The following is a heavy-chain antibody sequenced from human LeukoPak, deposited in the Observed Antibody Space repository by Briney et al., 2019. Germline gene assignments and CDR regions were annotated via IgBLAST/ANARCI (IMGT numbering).Heavy chain of an antibody. J-gene: IGHJ6*03. CDR1: GGSINSANYY. V-gene: IGHV4-39*01. CDR3: ARQRADYYYYYVDV. Sequence: SETLSLTCTVSGGSINSANYYWGWLRQPPGKGLEWLGSIYYSETTYDNPSLKSRVTISIETSKNQFSLKLSSVTASDTAVYYCARQRADYYYYYVDVWGKGTTVAVS. CDR2: IYYSETT.